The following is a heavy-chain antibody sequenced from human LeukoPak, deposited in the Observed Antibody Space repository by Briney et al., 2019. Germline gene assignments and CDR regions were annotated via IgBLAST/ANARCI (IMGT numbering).Heavy chain of an antibody. D-gene: IGHD3-22*01. CDR3: AKDSTYYYDSSGYYHY. J-gene: IGHJ4*02. V-gene: IGHV1-3*01. Sequence: ASVKVSCKASGYTFTSYAMHWVRQAPGQRLEWMGWINAGNGNTKYSQKFQGRVTITRDTSASTAYMELSSLRSEDTAVYYCAKDSTYYYDSSGYYHYWGQGTLVTVSS. CDR2: INAGNGNT. CDR1: GYTFTSYA.